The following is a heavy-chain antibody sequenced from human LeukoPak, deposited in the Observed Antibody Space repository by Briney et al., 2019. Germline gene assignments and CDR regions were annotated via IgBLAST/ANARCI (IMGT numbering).Heavy chain of an antibody. V-gene: IGHV6-1*01. Sequence: SQTLSLTCAISGDSVSSNIAAWNWIRQSPSRGLEWLGRTYYRSMWYNDYAVSVKSRITINPDTSKNQFSLQLNSVTPEDTAVYYRARDAGPGYYGMDVWGQGTAVTVSS. J-gene: IGHJ6*02. CDR3: ARDAGPGYYGMDV. CDR1: GDSVSSNIAA. CDR2: TYYRSMWYN.